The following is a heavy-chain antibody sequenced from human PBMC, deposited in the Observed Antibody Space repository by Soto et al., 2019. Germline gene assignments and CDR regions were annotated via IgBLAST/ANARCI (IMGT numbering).Heavy chain of an antibody. Sequence: QVQLVQSGAEVKKPGASVKVSCKASGYTFSSYEINWVRQAAGQGLEWMGWMNPNSGNTGYAQKFQGRVPMTRNTSISTAYMELSSLRSEDTAVYYCASGQSGSSSGWSPNDYWGQGTLVTVSS. CDR1: GYTFSSYE. CDR3: ASGQSGSSSGWSPNDY. CDR2: MNPNSGNT. J-gene: IGHJ4*02. D-gene: IGHD6-19*01. V-gene: IGHV1-8*01.